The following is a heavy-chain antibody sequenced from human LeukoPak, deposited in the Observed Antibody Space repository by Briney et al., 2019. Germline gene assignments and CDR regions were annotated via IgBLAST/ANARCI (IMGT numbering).Heavy chain of an antibody. CDR1: GFTFSYYG. CDR2: IWYDGSNK. V-gene: IGHV3-33*06. CDR3: AKDRAVAGKEFHY. D-gene: IGHD6-19*01. J-gene: IGHJ4*02. Sequence: GRSLRLSCEASGFTFSYYGMHWVRQAPGKGLEWVAVIWYDGSNKYYADSVKGRFTVSRDNSENTLYLQMNSLRAEDSAVYYCAKDRAVAGKEFHYWGQGTLVTVSS.